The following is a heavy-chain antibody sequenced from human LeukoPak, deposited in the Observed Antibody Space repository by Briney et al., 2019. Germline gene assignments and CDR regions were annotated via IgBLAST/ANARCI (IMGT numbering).Heavy chain of an antibody. Sequence: GGSLRLSCAASGFTFSSYSMNWVRQAPGKGLEWVSYISSSSSTIYYADSVKGRFTISRDNAKNSLYLQMNSLRAEDTAVYYCARGMVATLYYYYGMDVWGQGTTVTVSS. CDR3: ARGMVATLYYYYGMDV. CDR2: ISSSSSTI. V-gene: IGHV3-48*04. J-gene: IGHJ6*02. D-gene: IGHD5-12*01. CDR1: GFTFSSYS.